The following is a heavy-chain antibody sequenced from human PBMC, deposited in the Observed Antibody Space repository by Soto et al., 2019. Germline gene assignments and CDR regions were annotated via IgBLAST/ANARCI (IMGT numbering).Heavy chain of an antibody. CDR3: ARGTVTAAEY. Sequence: QVQMVQSGAEVKKPGASVNVSCKASGYPITDYGITWVRQAPGQGLEWMGWISPYNGNTNYAQKYQGRVTMTTDTSTSTAYMELTNLXXXXTATYYCARGTVTAAEYWGQGTLVTVSS. V-gene: IGHV1-18*01. J-gene: IGHJ4*02. CDR2: ISPYNGNT. CDR1: GYPITDYG. D-gene: IGHD2-21*02.